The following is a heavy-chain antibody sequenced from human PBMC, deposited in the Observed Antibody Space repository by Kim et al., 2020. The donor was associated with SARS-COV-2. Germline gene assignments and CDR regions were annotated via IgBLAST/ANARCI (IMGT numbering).Heavy chain of an antibody. V-gene: IGHV3-20*01. J-gene: IGHJ6*02. Sequence: GGSLRLSCAASGFTFDDYGMSWVRQAPGKGLEWVSGINWNGGSTGYADSVKGRFTISRDNAKNSLYLQMNSLRAEDTALYHCARVEPSYYYYGMDVWGQGTTVTVSS. CDR1: GFTFDDYG. CDR3: ARVEPSYYYYGMDV. CDR2: INWNGGST.